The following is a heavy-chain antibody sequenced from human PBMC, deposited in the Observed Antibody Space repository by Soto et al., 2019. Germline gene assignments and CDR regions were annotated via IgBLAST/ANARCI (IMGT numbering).Heavy chain of an antibody. CDR1: GFSLTSTAVG. J-gene: IGHJ4*02. Sequence: QITLKESGPTLVKPTQTLTLTCSFSGFSLTSTAVGVNRLRQPPGTALEWLALIYWDDDNHFSPSLKSRLSVTKDTSKHQVVLTMTNMDPVDTATYYCAHGSGWLSDYWGQGILVTVSS. D-gene: IGHD6-19*01. CDR2: IYWDDDN. CDR3: AHGSGWLSDY. V-gene: IGHV2-5*02.